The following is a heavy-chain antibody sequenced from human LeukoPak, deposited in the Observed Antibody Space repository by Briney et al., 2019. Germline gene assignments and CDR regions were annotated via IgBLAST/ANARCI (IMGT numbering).Heavy chain of an antibody. Sequence: PSETLSLTRTVAGRSITSDYCSAIRQPPGKGLEWIGYISYSGSTNYNPSLKSRVNISVDTSKNQFSLNLSSVTAADTAVYYCARCDYGEYFDYWGQGTLVTVSS. J-gene: IGHJ4*02. V-gene: IGHV4-59*08. CDR1: GRSITSDY. CDR3: ARCDYGEYFDY. CDR2: ISYSGST. D-gene: IGHD4-17*01.